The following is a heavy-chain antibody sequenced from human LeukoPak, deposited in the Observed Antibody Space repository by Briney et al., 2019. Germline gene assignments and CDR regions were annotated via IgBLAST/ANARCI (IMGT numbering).Heavy chain of an antibody. CDR1: GYSIRRGYF. V-gene: IGHV4-38-2*02. CDR2: INHSGDT. D-gene: IGHD2-2*01. CDR3: ARDHDSPSSPWTIDP. Sequence: SETLSLTCTVSGYSIRRGYFWAWIRQPPGKGLEWIGSINHSGDTYYNPSLKSRVTISVDTSKNQFSLKLTSMTAADTAEYYCARDHDSPSSPWTIDPWGRGTLVTVSS. J-gene: IGHJ5*02.